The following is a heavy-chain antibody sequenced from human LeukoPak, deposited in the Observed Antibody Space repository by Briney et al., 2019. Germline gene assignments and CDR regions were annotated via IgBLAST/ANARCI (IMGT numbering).Heavy chain of an antibody. CDR1: GYTFTTYA. CDR2: INTNTGSP. Sequence: ASVKVSCKASGYTFTTYAMNWARQAPGQGLEWMGWINTNTGSPNYAQGFTGRFVFSLDTSVSTAYLQITSLKAEDTAVYYCARTRAPYYYASGSSDFWGQGTLVTVSS. D-gene: IGHD3-10*01. CDR3: ARTRAPYYYASGSSDF. J-gene: IGHJ4*02. V-gene: IGHV7-4-1*02.